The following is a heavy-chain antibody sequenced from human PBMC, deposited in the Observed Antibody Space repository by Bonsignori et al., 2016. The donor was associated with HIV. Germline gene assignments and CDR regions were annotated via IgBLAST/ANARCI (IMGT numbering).Heavy chain of an antibody. D-gene: IGHD6-19*01. J-gene: IGHJ3*02. Sequence: SETLSLTCTVSGGSISSGDYYWSWIRQPPGKGLEWIGYIYYSGSTYYNPSLKSRVTISVDTSKNQFSLKLSSVTAADTAVYYCARDEWLGIALGAFDIWGQGTMVTVSS. CDR1: GGSISSGDYY. CDR2: IYYSGST. V-gene: IGHV4-30-4*08. CDR3: ARDEWLGIALGAFDI.